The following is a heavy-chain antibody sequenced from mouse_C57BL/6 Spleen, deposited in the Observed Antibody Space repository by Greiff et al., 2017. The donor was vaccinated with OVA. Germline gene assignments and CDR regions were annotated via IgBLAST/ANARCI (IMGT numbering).Heavy chain of an antibody. CDR2: IHPNSGST. V-gene: IGHV1-64*01. CDR3: ARKGYDGYYGY. D-gene: IGHD2-3*01. Sequence: VQLQQPGAELVKPGASVKLSCKASGYTFTSYWMHWVKQRPGQGLEWIGMIHPNSGSTNYNEKFKSKATLTVDKSSSTAYMRLSSLTSEDSAVYYCARKGYDGYYGYWGQGTTLTVSS. CDR1: GYTFTSYW. J-gene: IGHJ2*01.